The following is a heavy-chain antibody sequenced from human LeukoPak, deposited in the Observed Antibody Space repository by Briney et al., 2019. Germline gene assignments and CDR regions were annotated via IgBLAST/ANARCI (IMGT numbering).Heavy chain of an antibody. J-gene: IGHJ4*02. CDR3: ARGRSYYTY. V-gene: IGHV4-59*01. D-gene: IGHD1-26*01. CDR1: GGSISSYY. CDR2: IYYSGNT. Sequence: SETLFLTCTVSGGSISSYYWTWIRQSPGKGLEWIGFIYYSGNTNYNPSLKSRVTISVDTSRNQFSLKLNSVTTADTAVYYCARGRSYYTYWGQGTLVTVSS.